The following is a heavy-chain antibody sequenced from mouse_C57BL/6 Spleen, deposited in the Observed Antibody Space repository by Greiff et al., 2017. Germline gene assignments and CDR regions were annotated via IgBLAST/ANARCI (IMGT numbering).Heavy chain of an antibody. CDR1: GYTFTSYW. V-gene: IGHV1-69*01. J-gene: IGHJ2*01. Sequence: VQLQQPGAELVMPGASVKLSCKASGYTFTSYWMHWVKQRPGQGLEWIGEIDPSDSYTNYNQKFKGKSTLTVDKSSSTAYMQLSSLTSEDSAVYYWARRGFASGGYYCDYWGEGT. D-gene: IGHD6-1*01. CDR3: ARRGFASGGYYCDY. CDR2: IDPSDSYT.